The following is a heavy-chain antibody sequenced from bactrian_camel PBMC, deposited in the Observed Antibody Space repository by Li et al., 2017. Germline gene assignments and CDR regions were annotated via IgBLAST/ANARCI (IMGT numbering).Heavy chain of an antibody. Sequence: HVQLVESGGGLAQPGGSLRLSCEGTGFSFDSYFMSWVRQAPGQGLEWVSTIYTGSGATYYLNSVKGRFTISQDKATNTLYLQMNDLKAEDTAMYYCAADPSVDGNENIWGQGTHLPRHGLLGQRNPGHRL. J-gene: IGHJ7*01. V-gene: IGHV3S1*01. D-gene: IGHD2*01. CDR2: IYTGSGAT. CDR1: GFSFDSYF.